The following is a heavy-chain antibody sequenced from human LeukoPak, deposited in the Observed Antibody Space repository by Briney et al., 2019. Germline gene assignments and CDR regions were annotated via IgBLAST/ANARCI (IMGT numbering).Heavy chain of an antibody. J-gene: IGHJ4*02. Sequence: ASVKVSCKASGYTFTSYGISWVRQAPGQGLEWMGWMNPNSGNTGYAQKFQGRVTMTRDTSRSTAYMELSSLRSEDTAVYYCAITSLITTLDYWGQGTLVAVSS. CDR3: AITSLITTLDY. CDR2: MNPNSGNT. D-gene: IGHD3-3*01. CDR1: GYTFTSYG. V-gene: IGHV1-8*02.